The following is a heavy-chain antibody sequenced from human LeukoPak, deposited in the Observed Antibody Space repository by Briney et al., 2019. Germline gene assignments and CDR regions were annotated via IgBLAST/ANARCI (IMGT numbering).Heavy chain of an antibody. D-gene: IGHD3-10*01. CDR2: TYTSGST. CDR3: ARAARTGNYYYYMDV. CDR1: GGSISSYY. V-gene: IGHV4-4*07. J-gene: IGHJ6*03. Sequence: SETLSLTCTVSGGSISSYYWSWIRQPAGKGLEWIGRTYTSGSTNYNPSLKSRVTMSVDTSKNQFSLKLSSVTAADTAVYYCARAARTGNYYYYMDVWGKGTTVTISS.